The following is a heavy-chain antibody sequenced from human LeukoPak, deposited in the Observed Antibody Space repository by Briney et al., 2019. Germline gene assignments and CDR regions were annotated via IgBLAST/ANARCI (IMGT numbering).Heavy chain of an antibody. CDR1: GFTFSTYA. CDR2: ISRNGNST. D-gene: IGHD6-13*01. V-gene: IGHV3-64*01. CDR3: ARRGAAAGTSDY. Sequence: GGSLRLSCAGSGFTFSTYAMQWVRQAPGKGLEYVSAISRNGNSTYYANSVKGRFTISRDNSKNALYLQMGSLRAEDMAMYYCARRGAAAGTSDYWGQGTLVTVSS. J-gene: IGHJ4*02.